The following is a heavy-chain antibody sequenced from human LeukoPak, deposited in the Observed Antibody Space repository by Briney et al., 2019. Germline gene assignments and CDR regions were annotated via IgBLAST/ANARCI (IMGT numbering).Heavy chain of an antibody. D-gene: IGHD1-1*01. CDR2: INHSGST. CDR3: ARSHLTTNAFDI. J-gene: IGHJ3*02. CDR1: GGSFSGYY. V-gene: IGHV4-34*01. Sequence: SETLSLTCAVYGGSFSGYYWSWIRQPPGKGLEWIGEINHSGSTNYNPSLKSRVTISVDTSKNQFSLKLSSVTAADTAVYYCARSHLTTNAFDIWGQGTMVTVSS.